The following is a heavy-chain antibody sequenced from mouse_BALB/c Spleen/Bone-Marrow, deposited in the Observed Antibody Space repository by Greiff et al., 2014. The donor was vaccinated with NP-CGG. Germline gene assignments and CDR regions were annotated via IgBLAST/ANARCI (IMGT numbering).Heavy chain of an antibody. CDR2: IDPANGNT. CDR1: GFNIEDTY. Sequence: VQLKQSGAELVKPGASVKLSCTASGFNIEDTYMHWVKQRPERGLEWIGRIDPANGNTKYVPTFQGKATITADTSSNTAYLQLSSLTSEDTAVYYCASSGNYEGGAMDYWGQGISVTVSS. J-gene: IGHJ4*01. V-gene: IGHV14-3*02. CDR3: ASSGNYEGGAMDY. D-gene: IGHD2-1*01.